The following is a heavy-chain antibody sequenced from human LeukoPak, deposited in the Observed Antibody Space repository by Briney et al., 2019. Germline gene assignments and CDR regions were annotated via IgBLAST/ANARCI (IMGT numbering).Heavy chain of an antibody. CDR3: ARHSQAIWYFDL. CDR1: GGSFRAYY. V-gene: IGHV4-34*01. J-gene: IGHJ2*01. Sequence: SETLSLTCAVYGGSFRAYYWSWIRQPPGQGLEWIGEINHTGTTNYNPSLKSRVTISVDTSKDQFSLRLNSVTAADTAVYYCARHSQAIWYFDLWGRGTLVTVSS. D-gene: IGHD2-2*01. CDR2: INHTGTT.